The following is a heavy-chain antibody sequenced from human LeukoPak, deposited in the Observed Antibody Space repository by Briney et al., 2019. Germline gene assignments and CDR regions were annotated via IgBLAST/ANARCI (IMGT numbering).Heavy chain of an antibody. V-gene: IGHV1-69*13. J-gene: IGHJ4*02. CDR2: IIPIFGTA. D-gene: IGHD3-3*01. Sequence: SVKVSCKASGYSFTSYGISWVRQAPGQGLEWMGGIIPIFGTANYAQKFEGRVTITADESTSTAYMELSSLRSEDTAVYYCARFLPYDFWSGYSLVFDYWGQGTLVTVSS. CDR1: GYSFTSYG. CDR3: ARFLPYDFWSGYSLVFDY.